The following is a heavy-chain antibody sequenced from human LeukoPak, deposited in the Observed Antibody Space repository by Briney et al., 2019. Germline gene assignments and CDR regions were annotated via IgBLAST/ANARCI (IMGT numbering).Heavy chain of an antibody. CDR1: GYTFTDFY. J-gene: IGHJ4*02. V-gene: IGHV1-2*02. CDR2: INPSSGNSGAT. CDR3: ARDRSSTWYGGIDY. Sequence: ASVKVSCRASGYTFTDFYIHWARQAPGQGPEWMGCINPSSGNSGATNYAQKFQGRVTMTRDTSTSTAYMELSRLRSGDTAVYYCARDRSSTWYGGIDYWGQGTLVTVSS. D-gene: IGHD6-13*01.